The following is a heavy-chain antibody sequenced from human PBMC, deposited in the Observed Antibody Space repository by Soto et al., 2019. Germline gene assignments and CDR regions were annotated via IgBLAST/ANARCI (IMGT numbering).Heavy chain of an antibody. Sequence: PGGSLRLSCAGSGVIFNNAMMNWVRQAPGKGLEWVGRIKTKADGGTTDYAAPVKGRFTISRDDSKDTLYLQMNSLKIEDTAVYYCTKAPWAWGQGTLVTVSS. CDR1: GVIFNNAM. V-gene: IGHV3-15*07. D-gene: IGHD7-27*01. CDR3: TKAPWA. CDR2: IKTKADGGTT. J-gene: IGHJ5*02.